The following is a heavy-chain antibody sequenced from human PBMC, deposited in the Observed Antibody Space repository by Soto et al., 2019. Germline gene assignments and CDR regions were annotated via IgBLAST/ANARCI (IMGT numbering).Heavy chain of an antibody. Sequence: QVQLQGSGTGQVKPSETLSLTYTVSGDSISDYFYWSWIRQPAGKGLEWIGRIYTDGTTKYNPSLKSRVTLSLDKYKNQFALRLSSVTAADTAVDYCAREVRGGFTGIFDQWGRGSRVTVSS. J-gene: IGHJ4*02. CDR3: AREVRGGFTGIFDQ. CDR1: GDSISDYFY. CDR2: IYTDGTT. V-gene: IGHV4-4*07. D-gene: IGHD2-15*01.